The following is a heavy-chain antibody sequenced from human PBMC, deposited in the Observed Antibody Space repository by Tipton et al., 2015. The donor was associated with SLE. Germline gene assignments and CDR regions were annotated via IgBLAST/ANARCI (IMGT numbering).Heavy chain of an antibody. CDR3: ATRSLAARSRWFDP. J-gene: IGHJ5*02. D-gene: IGHD6-6*01. CDR1: GGSVSSGSYY. V-gene: IGHV4-61*09. Sequence: TLSLTCTVSGGSVSSGSYYWSWTRQPAGKGLEWIGYIYTSGSTNYNPSLKSRVTISVDTSKNQFSLKLSSVTAADTAVYYCATRSLAARSRWFDPWGQGTLVTVSS. CDR2: IYTSGST.